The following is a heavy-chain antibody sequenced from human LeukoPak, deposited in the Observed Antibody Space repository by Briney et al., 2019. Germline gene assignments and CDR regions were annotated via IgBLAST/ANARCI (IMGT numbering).Heavy chain of an antibody. D-gene: IGHD2-15*01. Sequence: ASVKVSCKASGYTFTAYYMHWVRQAPGQGLEWVGWINSGSGDTNYAQRFQGRVTVTRDTSTSTTYMEVYNLKSDDTAVYYCVREARAAADYWGQGTLVTVSS. CDR2: INSGSGDT. V-gene: IGHV1-2*02. CDR1: GYTFTAYY. CDR3: VREARAAADY. J-gene: IGHJ4*02.